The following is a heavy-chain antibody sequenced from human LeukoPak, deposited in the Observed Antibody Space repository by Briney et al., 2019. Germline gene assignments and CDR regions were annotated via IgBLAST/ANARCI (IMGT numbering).Heavy chain of an antibody. CDR2: ISGGSSNT. V-gene: IGHV3-11*03. CDR3: TRHPAEGDY. D-gene: IGHD2-15*01. CDR1: GFTFSDFY. Sequence: GGSLRLSCAASGFTFSDFYMSWIRQAPGKGLESVSYISGGSSNTNYADSVKGRFTISRDNAKKTLYLQMNSLRPEDTAVYYCTRHPAEGDYWGQGTLVTVSS. J-gene: IGHJ4*02.